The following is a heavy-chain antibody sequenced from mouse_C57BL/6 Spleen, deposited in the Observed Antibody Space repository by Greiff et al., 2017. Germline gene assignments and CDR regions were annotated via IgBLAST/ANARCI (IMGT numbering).Heavy chain of an antibody. J-gene: IGHJ4*01. Sequence: VQLQQSGPELVKPGASVKISCKASGYAFSSSWMNWVKQRPGKGLEWIGRIYPGDGDTNYNGKFKGKATLTADKSSSTAYRQLSSLTSEDSAVYFCAKSYYGSSLLYAMDYWGQGTSVTVSS. CDR3: AKSYYGSSLLYAMDY. CDR2: IYPGDGDT. D-gene: IGHD1-1*01. V-gene: IGHV1-82*01. CDR1: GYAFSSSW.